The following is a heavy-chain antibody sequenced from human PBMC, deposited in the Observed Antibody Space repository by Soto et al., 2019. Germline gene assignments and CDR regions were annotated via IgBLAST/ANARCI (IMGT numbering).Heavy chain of an antibody. V-gene: IGHV4-61*08. Sequence: SETLSLTCTVSGGSISSGGYYWSWIRQHPGKGLEWIGYIYYSGSTNYNPSLKSRVTISVDTSKNQFSLKLSSVTAADTAVYYCARDTGDGYNFAFDIWGQGTMVTVSS. CDR1: GGSISSGGYY. D-gene: IGHD5-12*01. CDR3: ARDTGDGYNFAFDI. J-gene: IGHJ3*02. CDR2: IYYSGST.